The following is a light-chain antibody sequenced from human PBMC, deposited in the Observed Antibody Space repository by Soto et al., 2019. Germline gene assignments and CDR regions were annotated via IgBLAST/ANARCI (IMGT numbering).Light chain of an antibody. J-gene: IGKJ2*01. Sequence: EIVMTQSPATLSVSPGEGATLSCRASQSVSSDLAWYQQKPGQAPRLLIYGASTRATGIPARFSGSGSGTEFTLTISSLQSEDFALYFCQQCNNWPYTFGQGTKLEIK. CDR1: QSVSSD. CDR2: GAS. CDR3: QQCNNWPYT. V-gene: IGKV3-15*01.